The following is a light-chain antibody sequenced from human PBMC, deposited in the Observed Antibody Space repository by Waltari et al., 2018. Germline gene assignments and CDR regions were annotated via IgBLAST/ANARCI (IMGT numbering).Light chain of an antibody. V-gene: IGKV1-5*03. Sequence: DIQMTQSPSTLSASVGDRVTITCRASQSISTWLDWYQQKPGKAPKLLIYKASSLESGVPSRFSGSGSGTEFTLTISSLQPDDFATYFCQQSYRYSYTFGQGTKLEIK. J-gene: IGKJ2*01. CDR1: QSISTW. CDR2: KAS. CDR3: QQSYRYSYT.